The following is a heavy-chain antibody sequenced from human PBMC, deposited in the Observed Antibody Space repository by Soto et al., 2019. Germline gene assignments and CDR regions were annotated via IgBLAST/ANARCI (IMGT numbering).Heavy chain of an antibody. CDR3: AGVGHFASTVIDY. Sequence: GESLKISCQGSGYSFTTNWIAWVRRMPGKGLEWMGIIYPTDSNTRYSPSFQGQVTISVDKSISPAYLQWSSLKASDTAMYYCAGVGHFASTVIDYWGQGTLVTVSS. CDR1: GYSFTTNW. D-gene: IGHD4-4*01. J-gene: IGHJ4*02. CDR2: IYPTDSNT. V-gene: IGHV5-51*01.